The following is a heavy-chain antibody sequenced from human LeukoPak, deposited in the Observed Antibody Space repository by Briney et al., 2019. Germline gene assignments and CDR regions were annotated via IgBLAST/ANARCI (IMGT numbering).Heavy chain of an antibody. V-gene: IGHV3-23*01. CDR3: AKAQSGGGFDY. CDR2: ISGSGGST. Sequence: GGSLRLSCAASGFTFSSYGMSWVRQAPGKGLGWVSAISGSGGSTYYADSVKGRFTISRDNSKNTLYLQMNSLRAEDTAVYYCAKAQSGGGFDYWGQGTLVTVSS. D-gene: IGHD3-3*01. J-gene: IGHJ4*02. CDR1: GFTFSSYG.